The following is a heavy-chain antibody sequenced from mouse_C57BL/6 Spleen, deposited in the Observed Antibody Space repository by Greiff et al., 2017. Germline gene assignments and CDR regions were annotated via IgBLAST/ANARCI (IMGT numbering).Heavy chain of an antibody. J-gene: IGHJ2*01. V-gene: IGHV1-19*01. Sequence: EVQLQQSGPVLVKPGASVKMSCKASGYTFTDYYMNWVKQSHGKSLEWIGVINPYNGGTSYNQKFKGKATLTVDKSSSTAYMELNSLTSEDSAVYYCARRVYDYDGDYWGQGTTLTVSS. CDR1: GYTFTDYY. CDR2: INPYNGGT. D-gene: IGHD2-4*01. CDR3: ARRVYDYDGDY.